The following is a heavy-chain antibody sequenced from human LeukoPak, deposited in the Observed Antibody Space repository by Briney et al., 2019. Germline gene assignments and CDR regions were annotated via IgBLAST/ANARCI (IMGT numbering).Heavy chain of an antibody. J-gene: IGHJ5*02. CDR3: ASSMVRGVITDNWFDP. CDR1: GGTFSNSA. CDR2: IIPIFGTA. V-gene: IGHV1-69*13. D-gene: IGHD3-10*01. Sequence: SVKVSCKASGGTFSNSAISWVRQAPGQGLEWMGGIIPIFGTANYAQRFQGRVTITADESTTTAYMEVSSLRSEDTAVHYCASSMVRGVITDNWFDPWGQGTLVTVSS.